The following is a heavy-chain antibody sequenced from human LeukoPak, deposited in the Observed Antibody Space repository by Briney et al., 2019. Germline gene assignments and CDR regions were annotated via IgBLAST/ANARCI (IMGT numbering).Heavy chain of an antibody. CDR3: ARQKDDIVVVPAAVDY. V-gene: IGHV4-38-2*01. D-gene: IGHD2-2*01. CDR2: IYHSGST. J-gene: IGHJ4*02. CDR1: GYSISSGYY. Sequence: PSETLSLTCAVSGYSISSGYYWGWIRQPPGKGLECIRSIYHSGSTYYNPSLKSRVTISVDTSKNQFSLKLSSVTAADTAVYYCARQKDDIVVVPAAVDYWGQGTLVTVSS.